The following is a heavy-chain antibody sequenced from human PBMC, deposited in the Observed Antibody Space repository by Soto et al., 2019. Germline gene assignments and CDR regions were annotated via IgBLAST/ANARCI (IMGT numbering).Heavy chain of an antibody. CDR2: IYYTGST. CDR1: GGSITSGPYY. Sequence: QVQLQESGPGLVKPSQTLSLTCTVSGGSITSGPYYWSWIRQHPGKGLEWIGYIYYTGSTYSNPSLGCRITMSVDTSKNQFSLKLRSVTAADTAVYYCARLFGDYVGWFGPWGQGTLVTVSS. J-gene: IGHJ5*02. CDR3: ARLFGDYVGWFGP. D-gene: IGHD4-17*01. V-gene: IGHV4-31*03.